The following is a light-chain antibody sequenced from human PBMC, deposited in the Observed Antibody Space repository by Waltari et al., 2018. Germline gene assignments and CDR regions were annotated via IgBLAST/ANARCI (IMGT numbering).Light chain of an antibody. CDR2: SNS. J-gene: IGLJ2*01. V-gene: IGLV1-47*01. CDR1: DSNIAVNY. CDR3: APWDDALCGSLV. Sequence: QGVLTQPPSASATPGQRVTISCSGSDSNIAVNYVYWYQQVPGRAPKLLIFSNSQRPSGVPDRFSGSKSGTSASLAITGLRSEDDAYYYCAPWDDALCGSLVFGGGTKLTVL.